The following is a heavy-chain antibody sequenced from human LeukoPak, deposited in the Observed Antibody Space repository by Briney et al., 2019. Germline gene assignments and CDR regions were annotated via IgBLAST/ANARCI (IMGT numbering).Heavy chain of an antibody. CDR1: GLTFDDYA. CDR3: ASGGYSYGIFDY. J-gene: IGHJ4*02. Sequence: GGSLRLSCAASGLTFDDYAMHWVRQVPGKGLEWLSGIDRNGGGIVYVDSVKGRFIISRDNAKNSLYLQMNSLRVEDTAMYYCASGGYSYGIFDYWGQGTLVTVSS. D-gene: IGHD5-18*01. CDR2: IDRNGGGI. V-gene: IGHV3-9*01.